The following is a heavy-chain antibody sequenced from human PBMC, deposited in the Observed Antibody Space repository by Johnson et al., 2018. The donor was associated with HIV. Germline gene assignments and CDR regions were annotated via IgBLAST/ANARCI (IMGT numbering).Heavy chain of an antibody. D-gene: IGHD6-19*01. CDR3: ARDQRSSGLNDQTDAFDI. J-gene: IGHJ3*02. CDR2: INSDGSST. CDR1: GFTFSSYW. Sequence: SLRLSCAASGFTFSSYWMHWVRQAPGKGLVWVSRINSDGSSTSYADSVKGRFTISRDNSKNTLYLQMNSLRAEDTAVYYCARDQRSSGLNDQTDAFDIWGQGTMVTVSS. V-gene: IGHV3-74*01.